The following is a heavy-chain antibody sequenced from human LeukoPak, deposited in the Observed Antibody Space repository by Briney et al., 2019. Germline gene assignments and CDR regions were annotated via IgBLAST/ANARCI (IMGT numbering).Heavy chain of an antibody. CDR1: GFTFSSYS. CDR2: ISSSSSTI. Sequence: GGSLRLSCAASGFTFSSYSMNWVRQAPGKGLEWVSYISSSSSTIYYADSVKGRFTISRDNAKNSLYLQMNSLRSEDTAVYYCARDLVPAAIGFEGFDPWGQGTLVTVSS. J-gene: IGHJ5*02. V-gene: IGHV3-48*01. D-gene: IGHD2-2*01. CDR3: ARDLVPAAIGFEGFDP.